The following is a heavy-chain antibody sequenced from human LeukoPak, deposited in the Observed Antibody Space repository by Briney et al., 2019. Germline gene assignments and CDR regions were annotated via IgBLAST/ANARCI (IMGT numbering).Heavy chain of an antibody. CDR1: GGSFSGYY. V-gene: IGHV4-34*01. D-gene: IGHD2-21*02. CDR3: ARSNSSHLRLLDY. CDR2: INHSGST. Sequence: NTSETLSLTCAVYGGSFSGYYWSWIRQPPGKGLEWIGEINHSGSTNYNPSLKSRVTISVDTSKNQFSLKLSSVTAADTAVYYCARSNSSHLRLLDYWGQGTLVTVSS. J-gene: IGHJ4*02.